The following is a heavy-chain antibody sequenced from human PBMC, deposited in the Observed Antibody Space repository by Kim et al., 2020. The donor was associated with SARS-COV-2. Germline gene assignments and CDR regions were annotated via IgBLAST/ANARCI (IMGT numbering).Heavy chain of an antibody. V-gene: IGHV3-15*05. J-gene: IGHJ4*02. CDR3: TTEIWMANPRDY. CDR2: IKSKSDGGIT. CDR1: GFTFSHSW. D-gene: IGHD3-3*01. Sequence: GGSLRLSCAASGFTFSHSWMNWVRQAPGKGLEWVGRIKSKSDGGITDYAAPVKGSFSISRDDSKSSVYLHMNSLKADDTAVYYSTTEIWMANPRDYWGQGTPLT.